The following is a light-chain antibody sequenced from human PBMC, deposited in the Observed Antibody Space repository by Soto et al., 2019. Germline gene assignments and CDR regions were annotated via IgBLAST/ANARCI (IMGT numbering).Light chain of an antibody. CDR2: DAA. CDR3: QQRRNWPPLT. CDR1: QNVDIY. Sequence: ETVLTQSPATLSLSPGERATLSCRASQNVDIYLAWYQQKPGQAPRLLIYDAANRATGVPPRFSGSGSGTDFTLTISSLETEDFALYYSQQRRNWPPLTFGQGTRLEIK. J-gene: IGKJ5*01. V-gene: IGKV3-11*01.